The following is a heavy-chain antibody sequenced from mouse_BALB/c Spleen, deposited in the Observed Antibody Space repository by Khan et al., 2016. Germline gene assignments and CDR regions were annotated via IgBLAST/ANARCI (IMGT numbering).Heavy chain of an antibody. D-gene: IGHD2-10*01. J-gene: IGHJ3*01. CDR1: GYTFTSYW. CDR3: ARWAYYGNYLFAY. CDR2: INHSTGYT. Sequence: QMQLQQSGAELAKPGASVKMSCKASGYTFTSYWMHWVKQRPGQGLEWIGYINHSTGYTEYNQKFKDKATLTADKSSSTAYMQLSSLTSEDSAVYYCARWAYYGNYLFAYWGQGTLVTVSA. V-gene: IGHV1-7*01.